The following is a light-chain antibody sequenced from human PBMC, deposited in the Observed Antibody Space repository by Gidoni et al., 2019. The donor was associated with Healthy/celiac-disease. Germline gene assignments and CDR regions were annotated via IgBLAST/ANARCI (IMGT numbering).Light chain of an antibody. CDR1: QSISIY. CDR3: QQSYSTPRT. Sequence: DIQMTESPSSLSAYVGDRVTITCRASQSISIYLNWYQQKPGKAPKLLIYAASSLQSGVPSRFSGSGSGTDFTLTISSLQPEDFATYYCQQSYSTPRTFXQXTKVEIK. J-gene: IGKJ1*01. V-gene: IGKV1-39*01. CDR2: AAS.